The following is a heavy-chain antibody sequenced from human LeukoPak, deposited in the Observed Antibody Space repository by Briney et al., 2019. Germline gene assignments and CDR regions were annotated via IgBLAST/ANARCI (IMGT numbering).Heavy chain of an antibody. J-gene: IGHJ4*02. D-gene: IGHD1-1*01. V-gene: IGHV4-31*03. Sequence: SQTLSLTCTVSGGSISSGGYSWSWIRQHPGKGLEWIGYIYYSGSTYYNPSLKSRVTISVDTSKNQFSLKLSSVTAADTAVYYCARSTTGTHSEFDYWGQGTLVTVSS. CDR2: IYYSGST. CDR3: ARSTTGTHSEFDY. CDR1: GGSISSGGYS.